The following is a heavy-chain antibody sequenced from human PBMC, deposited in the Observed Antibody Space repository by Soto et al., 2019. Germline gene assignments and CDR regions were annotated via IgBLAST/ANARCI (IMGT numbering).Heavy chain of an antibody. J-gene: IGHJ4*02. V-gene: IGHV4-4*02. Sequence: PSETLSLTCAVSGGSISSSNWWSWVRQPPGKGLEWIGEIYHSGSTNYNPSLKSRVTISVDKSKNQFSLKLSSVTAADTAVYYCAREAPDDYGDHSFDYWGQGTLVTVSS. CDR1: GGSISSSNW. D-gene: IGHD4-17*01. CDR3: AREAPDDYGDHSFDY. CDR2: IYHSGST.